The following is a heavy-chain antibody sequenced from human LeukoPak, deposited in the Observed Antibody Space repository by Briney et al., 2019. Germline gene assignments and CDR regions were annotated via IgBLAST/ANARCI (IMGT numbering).Heavy chain of an antibody. CDR3: VRVMLGSSKFFDL. CDR1: GFTFSHYY. J-gene: IGHJ2*01. CDR2: IRNKANSYSI. Sequence: PGGSLRLSCAGSGFTFSHYYIDWVRQAPGKGLEWVARIRNKANSYSIEYAASVKGRFTISRDDSKNSVYLQMNSLKSEDTADYYCVRVMLGSSKFFDLWGRGTLVTASS. V-gene: IGHV3-72*01. D-gene: IGHD1-26*01.